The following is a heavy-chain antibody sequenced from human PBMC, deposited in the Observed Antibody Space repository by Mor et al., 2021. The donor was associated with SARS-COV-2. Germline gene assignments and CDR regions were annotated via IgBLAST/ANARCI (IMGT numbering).Heavy chain of an antibody. J-gene: IGHJ4*02. Sequence: YGDSVKDRFTISRDNAKNSLYLQMNSLRAEDTAVYYCARSDTAMGDYWGQGTLVTVSS. V-gene: IGHV3-7*01. CDR3: ARSDTAMGDY. D-gene: IGHD5-18*01.